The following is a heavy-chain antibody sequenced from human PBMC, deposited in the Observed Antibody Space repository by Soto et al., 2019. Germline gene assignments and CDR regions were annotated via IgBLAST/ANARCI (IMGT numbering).Heavy chain of an antibody. CDR1: GFSLSTSGVG. CDR3: AYLPCSGGSCYWFSYSGMDV. J-gene: IGHJ6*02. Sequence: QITLKESGPTLVKPTQTLTLTCTFSGFSLSTSGVGVAWIRQPPGKALEWLALIYWDDDKRYRPSLETRLTITKDTSKNRVVPTMTNMDSVDTATYYCAYLPCSGGSCYWFSYSGMDVWGQGTTVPVSS. D-gene: IGHD2-15*01. V-gene: IGHV2-5*02. CDR2: IYWDDDK.